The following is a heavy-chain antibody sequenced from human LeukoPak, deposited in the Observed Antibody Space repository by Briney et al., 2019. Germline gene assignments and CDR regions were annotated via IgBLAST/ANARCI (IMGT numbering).Heavy chain of an antibody. CDR2: ISYDGSNK. J-gene: IGHJ4*02. CDR1: GFTFSSYA. Sequence: GGSLRLPCAASGFTFSSYAMSWVRQAPGKGLEWVAVISYDGSNKYYADSVKGRFTISRDNSKNTLYLQMNSLRAEDTAVYYCAKSDFWSGYYLPPFDYWGQGTLVTVSS. V-gene: IGHV3-30-3*01. D-gene: IGHD3-3*01. CDR3: AKSDFWSGYYLPPFDY.